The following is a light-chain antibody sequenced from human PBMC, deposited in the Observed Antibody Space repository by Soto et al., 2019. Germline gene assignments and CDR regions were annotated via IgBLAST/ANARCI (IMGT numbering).Light chain of an antibody. Sequence: QCVLTQPPSASGTPGQRVTISCSGSSSNIGSNTVNWYQQLPGTAPKLLIYSNNQRPSGVPDRFSGSKSGTSASLAISGLQSEDEADYYCAAWDDSLNGRVFGTGTKLTVL. J-gene: IGLJ1*01. CDR2: SNN. V-gene: IGLV1-44*01. CDR3: AAWDDSLNGRV. CDR1: SSNIGSNT.